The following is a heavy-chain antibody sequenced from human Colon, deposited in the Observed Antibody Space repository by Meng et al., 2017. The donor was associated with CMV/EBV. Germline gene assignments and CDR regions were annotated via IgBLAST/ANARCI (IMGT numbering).Heavy chain of an antibody. CDR3: ARVGTGGRAFDI. CDR2: IYSGGST. CDR1: GFTVSSNY. V-gene: IGHV3-53*01. J-gene: IGHJ3*02. D-gene: IGHD5-18*01. Sequence: GESLKISCAASGFTVSSNYMSWVRQAPGRGLEWVSLIYSGGSTYYADSVKGRFTISRDNSKNTLYLQMNSLRAKDTAVYYCARVGTGGRAFDIWGQGTMVTVSS.